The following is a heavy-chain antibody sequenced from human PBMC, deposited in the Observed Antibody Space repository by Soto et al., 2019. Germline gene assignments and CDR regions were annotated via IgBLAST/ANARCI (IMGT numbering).Heavy chain of an antibody. D-gene: IGHD3-22*01. CDR2: ISGSGGST. CDR1: GFTFSSYA. CDR3: AKGVRSYYYYGMDV. V-gene: IGHV3-23*01. J-gene: IGHJ6*02. Sequence: GSLRLSCAASGFTFSSYAMTWVRQAPGKGLEWVSGISGSGGSTYYADSVKGRFTISRDNSKNTMYLQMNSLRAEDTAVYYCAKGVRSYYYYGMDVWGQGTTVT.